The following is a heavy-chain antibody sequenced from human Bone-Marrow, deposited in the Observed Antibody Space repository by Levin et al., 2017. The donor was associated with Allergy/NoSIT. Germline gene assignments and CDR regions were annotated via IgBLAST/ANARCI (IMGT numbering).Heavy chain of an antibody. V-gene: IGHV3-13*01. CDR1: GFTFSSHD. Sequence: GGSLRLSCAASGFTFSSHDMHWVRQTTGKGLEWVSGIIPAGNTLYSDSVKGRFTISRENARDPLYLQMNNLRVGDTAVYYCARGGVLGQPSNWFESWGQGTLVTVSS. CDR3: ARGGVLGQPSNWFES. CDR2: IIPAGNT. J-gene: IGHJ5*01. D-gene: IGHD2-8*01.